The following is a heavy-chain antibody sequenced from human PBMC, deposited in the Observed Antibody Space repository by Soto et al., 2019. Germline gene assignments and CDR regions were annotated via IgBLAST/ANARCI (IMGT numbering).Heavy chain of an antibody. J-gene: IGHJ3*02. V-gene: IGHV3-66*01. Sequence: WGSLRLSCAASGFTVSSNYMSWVRQAPGKGLEWVSVIYSGGSTYYADSVKGRFTISRDNSKNTLYLQMNSLRAEDTAVYYCAVGDWSNAFDIWGQGTMVTVSS. D-gene: IGHD3-9*01. CDR1: GFTVSSNY. CDR2: IYSGGST. CDR3: AVGDWSNAFDI.